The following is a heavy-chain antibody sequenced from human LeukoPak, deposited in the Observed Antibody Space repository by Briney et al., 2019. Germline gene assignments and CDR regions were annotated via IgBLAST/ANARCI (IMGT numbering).Heavy chain of an antibody. CDR1: GGSISSGSYY. V-gene: IGHV4-61*02. CDR3: ASNDFWSGYVDY. J-gene: IGHJ4*02. Sequence: SETLSLTCTVSGGSISSGSYYWSWIRQPAGKGLEWIGRIYTSGSTNYNPSLKSRVTISVDTSKNQFSLKLSSVTAADTAVYYCASNDFWSGYVDYWGQGTLVTVSS. D-gene: IGHD3-3*01. CDR2: IYTSGST.